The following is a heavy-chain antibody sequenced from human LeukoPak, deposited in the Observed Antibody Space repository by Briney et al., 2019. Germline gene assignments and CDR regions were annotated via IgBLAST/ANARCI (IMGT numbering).Heavy chain of an antibody. CDR2: INHSGST. J-gene: IGHJ4*02. D-gene: IGHD2-15*01. CDR1: GGSFSGYY. V-gene: IGHV4-34*01. Sequence: SETLSLACAVYGGSFSGYYWSWIRQPPGKGLGWIGEINHSGSTNYNPSLKSRVTISVDTSKNQFSLKLSSVTAADTAVYYCARGRYCSGGSCYPRPVDYWGQGTLVTVSS. CDR3: ARGRYCSGGSCYPRPVDY.